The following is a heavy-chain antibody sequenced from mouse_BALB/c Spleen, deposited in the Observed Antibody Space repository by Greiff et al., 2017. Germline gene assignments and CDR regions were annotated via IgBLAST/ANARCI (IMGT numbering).Heavy chain of an antibody. CDR1: GFTFSSYT. D-gene: IGHD1-1*01. CDR3: ERHTDYYDCPWFAY. Sequence: EVMLVESGGGLVQPGGSLKLSCAASGFTFSSYTMSWVRQTPEKRLEWVAYISNGGGSTYYPDTVTGRFTISRDNAKNTLYLQMSRLKSEDAAMYYCERHTDYYDCPWFAYWGQGTLVTVSA. CDR2: ISNGGGST. J-gene: IGHJ3*01. V-gene: IGHV5-12-2*01.